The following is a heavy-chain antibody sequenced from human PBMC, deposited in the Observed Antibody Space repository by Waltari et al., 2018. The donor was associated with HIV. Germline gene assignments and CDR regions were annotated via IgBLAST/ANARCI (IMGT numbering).Heavy chain of an antibody. CDR2: IDQSGNT. V-gene: IGHV4-30-2*01. J-gene: IGHJ6*02. D-gene: IGHD2-21*01. CDR1: GGSISGDGYS. CDR3: ARVGRGYCGDECYYYYGLDV. Sequence: QLQLQESGSGLVKPSQTLSLTCTVSGGSISGDGYSYSWIRQPPGKGLEWIGFIDQSGNTYHNPSLKSRVTISVDRSKSQFFLNLRSVSAADTAVYYCARVGRGYCGDECYYYYGLDVWGQGTTVIVSS.